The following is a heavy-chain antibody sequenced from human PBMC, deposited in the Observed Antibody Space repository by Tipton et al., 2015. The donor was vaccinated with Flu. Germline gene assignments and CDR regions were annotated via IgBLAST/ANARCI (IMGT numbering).Heavy chain of an antibody. D-gene: IGHD3-10*01. J-gene: IGHJ4*02. V-gene: IGHV4-34*01. Sequence: LRLSCAVYGGSFSGYYWSWIRQPPGKGLEWIGEINHSGSTSYNPSLKSRVTISVDTSKNQFSLKLSSVTAADTAVYYCARSYYYGSGSYYNRAFDYWGQGTLVTVSS. CDR3: ARSYYYGSGSYYNRAFDY. CDR2: INHSGST. CDR1: GGSFSGYY.